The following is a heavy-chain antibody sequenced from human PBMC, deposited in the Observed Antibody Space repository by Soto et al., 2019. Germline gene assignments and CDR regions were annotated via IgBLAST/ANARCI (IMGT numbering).Heavy chain of an antibody. J-gene: IGHJ5*02. D-gene: IGHD6-6*01. CDR1: GYTFTSYA. CDR2: INAGNGNT. CDR3: ARIVGSEYSSSSPFDP. Sequence: GASVKVSCKASGYTFTSYAMHWVRQAPGQRLEWMGWINAGNGNTKYSQKFQGRVTITRDTSASTAYMELSSLRSEDTAVYYCARIVGSEYSSSSPFDPWGQGTLVTVSS. V-gene: IGHV1-3*01.